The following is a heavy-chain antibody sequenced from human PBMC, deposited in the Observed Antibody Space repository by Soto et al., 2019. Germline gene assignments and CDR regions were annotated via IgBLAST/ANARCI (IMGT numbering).Heavy chain of an antibody. CDR1: GGSISSGGYY. J-gene: IGHJ4*02. CDR3: ARGGPITMIVVANYFDY. Sequence: QVQLQESGPGLVKPSQTLSLTCTVSGGSISSGGYYWSWIRQHPGKGLEWIGYIYYSGSTYYNPYLKSRVTISVDTSKNQFSLKLSSVTAADTAVYYCARGGPITMIVVANYFDYWGQGTLVTVSS. V-gene: IGHV4-31*03. D-gene: IGHD3-22*01. CDR2: IYYSGST.